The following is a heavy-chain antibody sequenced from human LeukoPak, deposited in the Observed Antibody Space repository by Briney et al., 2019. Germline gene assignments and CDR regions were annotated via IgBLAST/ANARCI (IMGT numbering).Heavy chain of an antibody. V-gene: IGHV1-46*01. CDR1: GYTFTSYY. J-gene: IGHJ4*02. CDR2: INPSGGST. Sequence: ASVKVSCKASGYTFTSYYMHWVRQAPGQGLEWMGIINPSGGSTSYAQKFQGRVTMTRDTSTSTVYMELSSLGSEDTAVYYWAKVVYGVYGYYPLSYWGQGTLVTVSS. D-gene: IGHD4-17*01. CDR3: AKVVYGVYGYYPLSY.